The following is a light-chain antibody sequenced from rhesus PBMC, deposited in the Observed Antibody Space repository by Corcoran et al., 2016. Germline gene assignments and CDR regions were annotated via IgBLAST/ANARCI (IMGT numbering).Light chain of an antibody. V-gene: IGKV1-19*01. J-gene: IGKJ2*01. CDR2: GAS. CDR1: QGIKTW. CDR3: KQYKDVPYS. Sequence: DIQMTQSPSSLSASVGAKVIITCHASQGIKTWLVWYQQKTGKAPKPLIYGASSFQRGVPSRFSGSGSGTVFTLTISKLKHEDFATYYYKQYKDVPYSFGQGTKVEIK.